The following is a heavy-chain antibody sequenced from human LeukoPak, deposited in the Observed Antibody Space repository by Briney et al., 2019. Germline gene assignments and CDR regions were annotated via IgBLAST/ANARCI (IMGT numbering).Heavy chain of an antibody. D-gene: IGHD5-24*01. Sequence: PSETLSLTCTVSGGFINSYYWSWIRQPPGKGLEWIGYIYYSGSTEYNPSLKSRVTISVDTSKNQFSLKMSSVTAADTAVYYCARARDGHINNWFDPWGQGTLVTVSS. CDR3: ARARDGHINNWFDP. CDR2: IYYSGST. CDR1: GGFINSYY. V-gene: IGHV4-59*01. J-gene: IGHJ5*02.